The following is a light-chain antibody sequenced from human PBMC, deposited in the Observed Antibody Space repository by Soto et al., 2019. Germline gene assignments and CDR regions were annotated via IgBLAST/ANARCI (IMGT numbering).Light chain of an antibody. J-gene: IGKJ4*01. CDR1: QSVSSSY. CDR2: GAS. V-gene: IGKV3-20*01. CDR3: PQYGRSPPT. Sequence: EIVLTQSPGTLSLSPGERATLSCRASQSVSSSYLAWYQQKPGQAPRLLIYGASSRATGIPDRFSGSGSGTDFTLTISRLEPEDFAVYYCPQYGRSPPTFGGGTKVEIK.